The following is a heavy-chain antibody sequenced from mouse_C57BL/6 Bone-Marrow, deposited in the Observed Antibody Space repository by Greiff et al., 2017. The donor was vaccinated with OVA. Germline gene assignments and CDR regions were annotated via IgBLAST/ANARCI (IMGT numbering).Heavy chain of an antibody. CDR2: IWSGGST. D-gene: IGHD2-3*01. J-gene: IGHJ1*03. CDR3: ARTRWLLPDWYFDV. Sequence: VQLVESGPGLVQPSQSLSITCTVSGFSLTSYGVHWVRQSPGKGLEWLGVIWSGGSTDYNAAFISRLSISKDNSKSQVFFKMNSLQADDTAIYYCARTRWLLPDWYFDVWGTGTTVTVSS. V-gene: IGHV2-2*01. CDR1: GFSLTSYG.